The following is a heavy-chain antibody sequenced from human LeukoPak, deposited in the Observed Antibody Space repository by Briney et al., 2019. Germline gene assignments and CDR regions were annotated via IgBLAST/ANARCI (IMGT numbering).Heavy chain of an antibody. CDR2: IYYSGST. CDR3: ARWTQQLALNTGFDY. J-gene: IGHJ4*02. CDR1: GGSISSSSYY. Sequence: SETLSLTCTVSGGSISSSSYYWGWIRQPPGKGLGWIGSIYYSGSTYYNPSLKSRVTISVDTFKNQFSLKLSSVTAADTAVYYCARWTQQLALNTGFDYWGQGTLVTVSS. D-gene: IGHD6-13*01. V-gene: IGHV4-39*01.